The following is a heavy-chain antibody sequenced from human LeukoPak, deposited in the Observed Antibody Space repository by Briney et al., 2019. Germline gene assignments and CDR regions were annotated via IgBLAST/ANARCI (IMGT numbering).Heavy chain of an antibody. D-gene: IGHD3-10*01. Sequence: GASVKVSCKASGYTFTSYYMHWVRQAPGQGLEWMGIINPSGGSTSYAQKFQGRVTMTRDTSTSTVYMELSSLRSEDTAVYYCARDRDYYGSGSYLFYYYYYMDVWGKGTTVTITS. J-gene: IGHJ6*03. CDR2: INPSGGST. V-gene: IGHV1-46*01. CDR3: ARDRDYYGSGSYLFYYYYYMDV. CDR1: GYTFTSYY.